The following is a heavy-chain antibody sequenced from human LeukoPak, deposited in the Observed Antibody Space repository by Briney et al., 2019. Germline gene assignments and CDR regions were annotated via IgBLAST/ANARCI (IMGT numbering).Heavy chain of an antibody. D-gene: IGHD4-17*01. V-gene: IGHV4-38-2*01. CDR3: ARADYGDFFDY. CDR1: GYSISSGYY. Sequence: SETLSLTCAVSGYSISSGYYWGWIRQPPGKGLEWIGSIYHSGSTYYNPSLKSRVTISVDTSKNQFSLKLSSATAADTAVYYCARADYGDFFDYWGQGTLVTVSS. J-gene: IGHJ4*02. CDR2: IYHSGST.